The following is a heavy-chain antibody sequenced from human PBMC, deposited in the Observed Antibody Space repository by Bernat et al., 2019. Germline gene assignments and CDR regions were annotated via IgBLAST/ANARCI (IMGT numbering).Heavy chain of an antibody. Sequence: DVQLVGSGGGLVQPGGSLRLSCAASGFMFSTYWMSWVRQAPGKGLEWVAKIKQDGSGKYYVDSVKGRFTISRDNAKNSLYLQMNSLRAEDTAVYYCARENSGIKGIFFDYWGQGILVTVSS. V-gene: IGHV3-7*03. D-gene: IGHD1-26*01. CDR1: GFMFSTYW. CDR2: IKQDGSGK. J-gene: IGHJ4*02. CDR3: ARENSGIKGIFFDY.